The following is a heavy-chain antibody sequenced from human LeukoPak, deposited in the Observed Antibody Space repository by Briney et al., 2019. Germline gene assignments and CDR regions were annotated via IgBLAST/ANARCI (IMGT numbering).Heavy chain of an antibody. CDR1: GFTFSSYA. CDR2: ISGSGGST. CDR3: AKDQQGGYSYVVDY. J-gene: IGHJ4*02. D-gene: IGHD5-18*01. V-gene: IGHV3-23*01. Sequence: GGSLRLSCAASGFTFSSYAMSWVRQAPGKGLGWVSAISGSGGSTYYADSVKGRFTISRDNSKNTLYLQMNSLRAEDTAVYYCAKDQQGGYSYVVDYWGQGTLVTVSS.